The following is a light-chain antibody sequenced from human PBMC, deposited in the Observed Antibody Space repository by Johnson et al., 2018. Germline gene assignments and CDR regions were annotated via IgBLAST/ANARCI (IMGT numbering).Light chain of an antibody. J-gene: IGLJ1*01. CDR3: GTWDSSLSAGNV. Sequence: QSVLTQPPSVSAAPGQTVTISCSVSSSNIGNNYVSWYQQLPGTAPKLLIYENNKRPSGIPDRFSGPKSGTSATLGLTGLHDADDADYCCGTWDSSLSAGNVFGTGTKVTVL. CDR1: SSNIGNNY. CDR2: ENN. V-gene: IGLV1-51*02.